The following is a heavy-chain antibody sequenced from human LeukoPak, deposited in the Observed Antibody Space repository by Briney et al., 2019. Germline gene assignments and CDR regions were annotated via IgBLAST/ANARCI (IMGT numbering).Heavy chain of an antibody. V-gene: IGHV3-23*01. CDR2: ISGSGGST. J-gene: IGHJ4*02. D-gene: IGHD3-10*01. CDR3: AKVVSGWFGESYFDY. CDR1: GFTFSSYW. Sequence: PGGSLRLSCAASGFTFSSYWMSWVRQAPGKGLEWVSAISGSGGSTYYADSVKGRFTISRDNSKNTLYLQMNSLRAEDTAVYYCAKVVSGWFGESYFDYWGQGTLVTVSS.